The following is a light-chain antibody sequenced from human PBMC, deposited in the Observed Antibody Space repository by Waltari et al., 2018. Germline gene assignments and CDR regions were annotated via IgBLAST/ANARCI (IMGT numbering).Light chain of an antibody. J-gene: IGKJ1*01. CDR1: QIISRA. CDR2: DVS. Sequence: EIMLTQSPGTLSLSPGERATLSCRASQIISRALAWYQQKPGQAPRLLIYDVSTRASGIPDSFSGSWSGTVFSLTISRLEPEDFAVYYCQHYVRLPVTFGQGP. V-gene: IGKV3-20*01. CDR3: QHYVRLPVT.